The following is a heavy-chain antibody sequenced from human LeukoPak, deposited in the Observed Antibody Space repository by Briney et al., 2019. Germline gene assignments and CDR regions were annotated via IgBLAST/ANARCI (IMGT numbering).Heavy chain of an antibody. V-gene: IGHV1-18*01. Sequence: ASVKVSCKASGYTFTSYGISWVRQAPGQGLEWMGWISAYNGNTNYAQKLQGRVTMTTDTSTSTAYMELRSLRSDDTAVYYCARYLLIVVVPAAMATSNYGMDVWGQGTTVTVSS. CDR2: ISAYNGNT. CDR3: ARYLLIVVVPAAMATSNYGMDV. D-gene: IGHD2-2*01. J-gene: IGHJ6*02. CDR1: GYTFTSYG.